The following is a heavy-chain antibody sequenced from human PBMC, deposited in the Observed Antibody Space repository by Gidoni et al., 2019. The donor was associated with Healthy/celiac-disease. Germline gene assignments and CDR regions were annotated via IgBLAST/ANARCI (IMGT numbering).Heavy chain of an antibody. CDR2: IIPIFGTA. CDR3: ARAQIMSTFGGVIADPFDY. Sequence: KVSCKASGGTFSSYAISWVRQAPGQGLEWMGGIIPIFGTANYAQKFQGRVTITADKSTSTAYMELSSLRSEDTAVYYCARAQIMSTFGGVIADPFDYWGQGTLVTVSA. V-gene: IGHV1-69*06. CDR1: GGTFSSYA. D-gene: IGHD3-16*02. J-gene: IGHJ4*02.